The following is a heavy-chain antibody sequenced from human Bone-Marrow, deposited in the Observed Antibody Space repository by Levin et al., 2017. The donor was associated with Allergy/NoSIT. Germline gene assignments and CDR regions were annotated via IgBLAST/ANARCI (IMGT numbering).Heavy chain of an antibody. Sequence: PGGSLRLSCAVSGYSISSGYYWGWIRQPPGKGLEWIGSIYHSGSTYYNPSLKSRVTISVDTSKNQFSLKLSSVTAADTAVYYCARDYLQYCSSTSCVDWGQGTLVTVSS. CDR3: ARDYLQYCSSTSCVD. CDR2: IYHSGST. V-gene: IGHV4-38-2*02. CDR1: GYSISSGYY. J-gene: IGHJ4*02. D-gene: IGHD2-2*01.